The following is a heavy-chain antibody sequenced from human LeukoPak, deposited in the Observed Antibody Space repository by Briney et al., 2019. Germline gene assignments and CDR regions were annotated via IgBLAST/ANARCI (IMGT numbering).Heavy chain of an antibody. CDR3: PGGVFGVFDY. CDR1: GGSITNTSYF. D-gene: IGHD5/OR15-5a*01. J-gene: IGHJ4*02. Sequence: SETLSLTCTVSGGSITNTSYFWGWIRQPPGKGLEWIGSIFYSGTTYYNPSLKSRVTISVDTSKNQFSLTLSSVTAADTAVYSRPGGVFGVFDYWGQGTLVTVSS. CDR2: IFYSGTT. V-gene: IGHV4-39*01.